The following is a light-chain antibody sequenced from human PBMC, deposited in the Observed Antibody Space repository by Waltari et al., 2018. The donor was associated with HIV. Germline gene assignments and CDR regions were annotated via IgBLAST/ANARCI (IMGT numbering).Light chain of an antibody. J-gene: IGKJ2*01. V-gene: IGKV3-20*01. CDR2: GAS. CDR1: QSISNNY. CDR3: QQYGTSYT. Sequence: EIVLTQSPGTLSLSPGARATLSCRASQSISNNYLAGYQQRPGQAPRLLIYGASSRATAIPERFSGSGSGTDFTLTISRLEPEDSAVFYCQQYGTSYTFGQGTKLEIK.